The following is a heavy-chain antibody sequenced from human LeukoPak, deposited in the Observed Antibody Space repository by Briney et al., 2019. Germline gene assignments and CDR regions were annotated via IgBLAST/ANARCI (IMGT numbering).Heavy chain of an antibody. J-gene: IGHJ3*02. CDR2: INHSGST. CDR3: ARGGNRFYGDYGFHAFDI. Sequence: PSETLSLTCAVYGGSFSGYYWSWIRQPPGKGLEWIGEINHSGSTNYNPSLKSRVTISVDTSKNQFSLKLSSVTAANTAVYYCARGGNRFYGDYGFHAFDIWGQGTMVTVSS. V-gene: IGHV4-34*01. CDR1: GGSFSGYY. D-gene: IGHD4-17*01.